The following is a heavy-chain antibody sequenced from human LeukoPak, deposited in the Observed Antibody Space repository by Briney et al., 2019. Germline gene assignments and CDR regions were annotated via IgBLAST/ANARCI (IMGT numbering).Heavy chain of an antibody. CDR3: AKGPDYYGSGSYLWYMDV. J-gene: IGHJ6*03. CDR1: GFTFSRYG. V-gene: IGHV3-30*02. Sequence: GGSLRLSCAASGFTFSRYGIHWVRQAPGKGLEWVAFIRFDGNEKSYTDSLKGRFSISRDNSKNILYLQMNSLRTEDTAVYYCAKGPDYYGSGSYLWYMDVWGKGTTVTISS. D-gene: IGHD3-10*01. CDR2: IRFDGNEK.